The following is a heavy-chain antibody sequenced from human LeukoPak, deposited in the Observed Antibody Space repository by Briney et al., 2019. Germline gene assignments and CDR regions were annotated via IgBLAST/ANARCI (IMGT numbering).Heavy chain of an antibody. CDR1: GFTFSSYW. Sequence: GGSLRLSCAASGFTFSSYWMSWVRQAPGKGLEWVANIKQDGSEKYYVDSVKGRFTISRDNAKNSLYLQMNSLRAEDTAVYYCARDPTRYYYDSSGYPTFDYWGQGTLVTVSS. V-gene: IGHV3-7*01. J-gene: IGHJ4*02. CDR3: ARDPTRYYYDSSGYPTFDY. CDR2: IKQDGSEK. D-gene: IGHD3-22*01.